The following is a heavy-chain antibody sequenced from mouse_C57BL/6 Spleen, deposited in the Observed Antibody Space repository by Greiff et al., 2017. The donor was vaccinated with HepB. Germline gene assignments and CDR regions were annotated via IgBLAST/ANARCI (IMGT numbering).Heavy chain of an antibody. J-gene: IGHJ4*01. CDR1: GFTFSDYG. CDR2: ISSGSSTI. Sequence: EVHLVESGGGLVKPGGSLKLSCAASGFTFSDYGMHWVRQAPEKGLGWVAYISSGSSTIYYAATVKGRFTISRDNAKNTLFLQMTSLRSEDTAMYYCARKEAYYSNYEYAMDYWGQGTSVTVSS. D-gene: IGHD2-5*01. CDR3: ARKEAYYSNYEYAMDY. V-gene: IGHV5-17*01.